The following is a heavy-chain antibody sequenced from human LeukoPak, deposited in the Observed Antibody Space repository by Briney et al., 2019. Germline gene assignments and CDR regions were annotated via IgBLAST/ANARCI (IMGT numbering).Heavy chain of an antibody. CDR2: INPNSGGT. D-gene: IGHD5-18*01. J-gene: IGHJ4*02. V-gene: IGHV1-2*02. CDR3: ARFLPDTADDY. Sequence: ASVKVSCKATGYTFTGYYMHWVRQAPGQGLEWMGWINPNSGGTDYAQKFQGRVTLTRDTSISTVYMELSRLRSDDTAVYYCARFLPDTADDYWGQGTLVTVSS. CDR1: GYTFTGYY.